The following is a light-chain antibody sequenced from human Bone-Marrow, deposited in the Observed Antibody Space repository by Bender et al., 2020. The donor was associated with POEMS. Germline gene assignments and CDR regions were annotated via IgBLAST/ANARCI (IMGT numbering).Light chain of an antibody. CDR3: CSYAGSGTGV. V-gene: IGLV2-23*02. J-gene: IGLJ3*02. Sequence: QSALTQPASVSGSPGQSITISCTGTSSNVGNYNLVSWYQHHPGKAPKLIIYEVTARPSGVSTRFSSSKSGNAASLTISGLQAEDDGDYYCCSYAGSGTGVFGGGNKLTVL. CDR2: EVT. CDR1: SSNVGNYNL.